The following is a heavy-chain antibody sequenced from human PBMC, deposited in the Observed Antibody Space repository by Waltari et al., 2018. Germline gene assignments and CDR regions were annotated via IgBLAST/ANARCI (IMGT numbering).Heavy chain of an antibody. J-gene: IGHJ3*02. V-gene: IGHV1-8*01. D-gene: IGHD4-4*01. CDR3: ASSRNLHLERGFDI. Sequence: QVQLVQSGAEVKKPGASVKVSCKASGYTFTSYDINWVRQATGQGLEWMGWMNPNSGNTGYAQKFQGRVTMTRNTSISTAYMELSSLRSEDTAVYYCASSRNLHLERGFDIWGQGTMVTVSS. CDR1: GYTFTSYD. CDR2: MNPNSGNT.